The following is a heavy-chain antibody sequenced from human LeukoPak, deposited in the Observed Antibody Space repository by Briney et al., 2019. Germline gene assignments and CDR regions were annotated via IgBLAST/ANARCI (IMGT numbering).Heavy chain of an antibody. CDR2: INPNSGDT. CDR1: GYTFTGYY. V-gene: IGHV1-2*02. CDR3: ARGRGSYSFDY. D-gene: IGHD1-26*01. Sequence: ASVKVSCKASGYTFTGYYMHWVRQAPGQGLEWMGWINPNSGDTNYAQKFQGRVTMTRDTSISTAYMELSRLSSDDTAVYYCARGRGSYSFDYWGQGTLVTVSS. J-gene: IGHJ4*02.